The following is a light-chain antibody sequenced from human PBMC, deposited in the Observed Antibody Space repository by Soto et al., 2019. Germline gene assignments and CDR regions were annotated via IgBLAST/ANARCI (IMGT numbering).Light chain of an antibody. Sequence: IVLTQSPGTLSVSPGERVILSCRASQTLRNKLAWYQQKPGQAPRLLIYCGFTRATGIQARFSGSGSGTEFTLTINSLQSEDFVIYYCQQHNAWPLTFGPGTKLDLK. CDR2: CGF. J-gene: IGKJ3*01. V-gene: IGKV3-15*01. CDR1: QTLRNK. CDR3: QQHNAWPLT.